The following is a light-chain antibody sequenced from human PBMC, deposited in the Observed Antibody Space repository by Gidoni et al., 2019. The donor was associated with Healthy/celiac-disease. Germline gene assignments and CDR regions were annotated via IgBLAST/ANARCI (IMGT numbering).Light chain of an antibody. J-gene: IGKJ1*01. Sequence: EVVMTQSPLSLPVTLGQPASISCRSSQSLVHSDVNTYLQWFPQRPGQSPRRPIYNVSNRDSGGPDRSRGSGSGSVFTLKISRVEAEDVGVYYCIQGTPWPPWTFGQGTKVEIK. CDR1: QSLVHSDVNTY. CDR3: IQGTPWPPWT. CDR2: NVS. V-gene: IGKV2-30*02.